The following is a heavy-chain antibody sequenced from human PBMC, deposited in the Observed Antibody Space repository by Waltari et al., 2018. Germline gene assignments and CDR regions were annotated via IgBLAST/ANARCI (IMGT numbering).Heavy chain of an antibody. CDR1: GGSISTSTHY. Sequence: QLQLKESGPRLVKSSATLSLTCTISGGSISTSTHYWAWIRQTSGKGPEWIGSVSYNGNAYYNPSLESRVTMSVDRSKNHFSLDLESVTTPDTSIYFCARSFGGSGSYKFDYWGQGILVTVSS. V-gene: IGHV4-39*02. CDR3: ARSFGGSGSYKFDY. CDR2: VSYNGNA. D-gene: IGHD3-10*01. J-gene: IGHJ4*02.